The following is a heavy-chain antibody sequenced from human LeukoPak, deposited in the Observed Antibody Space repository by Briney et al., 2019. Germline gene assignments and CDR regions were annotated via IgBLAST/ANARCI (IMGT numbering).Heavy chain of an antibody. V-gene: IGHV1-69*06. CDR3: ARSQQDTRFDP. D-gene: IGHD6-13*01. CDR2: VIPIFGTG. J-gene: IGHJ5*02. Sequence: ASVDVSCSASGRTFSSYAIIWVTRAPAQALEWMGEVIPIFGTGNYAQKFQGRVTIHADKSPSTAYMELSSLRSEDTAVYYCARSQQDTRFDPWGQGTLVTVSS. CDR1: GRTFSSYA.